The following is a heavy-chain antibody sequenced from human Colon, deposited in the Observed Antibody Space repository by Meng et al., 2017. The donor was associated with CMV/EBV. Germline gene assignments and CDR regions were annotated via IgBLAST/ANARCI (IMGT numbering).Heavy chain of an antibody. D-gene: IGHD2-2*01. CDR3: ARTRKSLVAPTARAFDY. V-gene: IGHV5-51*01. J-gene: IGHJ4*02. CDR2: IYPADSDT. Sequence: YSFINSWIGWVRQMPGTRLEWMGIIYPADSDTRYSPSFRGQVTISVDKSIDTAYLQWSSLKASDTAMYYCARTRKSLVAPTARAFDYWGQGSLVTVSS. CDR1: YSFINSW.